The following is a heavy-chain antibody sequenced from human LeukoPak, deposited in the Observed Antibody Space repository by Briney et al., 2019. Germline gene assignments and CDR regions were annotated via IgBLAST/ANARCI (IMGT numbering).Heavy chain of an antibody. V-gene: IGHV3-7*04. D-gene: IGHD1-26*01. J-gene: IGHJ4*02. CDR3: ARGRVGHTWNFDY. Sequence: PGGSLRLSCTASGFTFSNSWMYWVRQAPGKGLEWVANIRHDGTENYYGGSVKGRFTISRGNANNALYLQMNSLRVEDTAVYYCARGRVGHTWNFDYWGQGTLVTVSS. CDR1: GFTFSNSW. CDR2: IRHDGTEN.